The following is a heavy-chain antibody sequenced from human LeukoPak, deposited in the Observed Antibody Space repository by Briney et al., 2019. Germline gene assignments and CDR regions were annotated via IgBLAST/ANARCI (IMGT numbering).Heavy chain of an antibody. Sequence: PGGSLRLSCVASGFRVSDSYMNWVRQAPGKGLEWVSVIYIGGDTYYADSVKGRFTISRDNSKNTLYLQMNSLRAEDTAVYYCARGTMMVGPWGQGTLATVSS. V-gene: IGHV3-53*01. CDR3: ARGTMMVGP. J-gene: IGHJ5*02. CDR1: GFRVSDSY. D-gene: IGHD3-22*01. CDR2: IYIGGDT.